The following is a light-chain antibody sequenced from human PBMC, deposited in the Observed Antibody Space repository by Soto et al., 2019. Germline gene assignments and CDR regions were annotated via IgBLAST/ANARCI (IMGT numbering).Light chain of an antibody. V-gene: IGKV3-20*01. CDR1: QSVSSNH. J-gene: IGKJ1*01. CDR2: GAS. CDR3: QQYGSSPTWT. Sequence: ESVLTQSPGTLSLSPGERATLSCRASQSVSSNHLAWYQQKPGRAPRLLIYGASNRATGLPDRFSGSGSGTDFTLTISRLEPEDSAVYYCQQYGSSPTWTFGQGTKVEIK.